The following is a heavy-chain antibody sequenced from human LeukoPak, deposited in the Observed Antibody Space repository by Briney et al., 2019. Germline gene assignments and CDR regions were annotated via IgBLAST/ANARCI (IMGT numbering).Heavy chain of an antibody. CDR2: IKPDGSAE. D-gene: IGHD6-13*01. CDR3: ARANNSSWHN. J-gene: IGHJ4*02. V-gene: IGHV3-7*01. CDR1: GFTFSSNW. Sequence: GGSLRLSCATSGFTFSSNWVSWVRHVPGRGLDWVANIKPDGSAEYYAASVKGRFTVSRDNAESSLYLQMNSLRVEDTAAYYCARANNSSWHNWGQGTLVTVSS.